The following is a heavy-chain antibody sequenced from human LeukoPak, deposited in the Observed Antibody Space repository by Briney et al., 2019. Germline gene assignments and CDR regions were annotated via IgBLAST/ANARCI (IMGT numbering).Heavy chain of an antibody. V-gene: IGHV1-69*04. Sequence: SVKVSCKASGGTFSTFAISWVRQAPGQGLEWMGRIIPILGIASYAQKFQGRVAITADKSTSTAYMELSSLRPEDTAVHYCARAYSTSSREYYFDYWGQGTLVTVSS. CDR1: GGTFSTFA. CDR2: IIPILGIA. D-gene: IGHD6-6*01. CDR3: ARAYSTSSREYYFDY. J-gene: IGHJ4*02.